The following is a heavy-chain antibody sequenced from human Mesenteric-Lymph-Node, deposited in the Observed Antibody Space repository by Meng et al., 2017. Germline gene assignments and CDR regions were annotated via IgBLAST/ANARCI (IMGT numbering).Heavy chain of an antibody. V-gene: IGHV3-30*07. D-gene: IGHD6-19*01. J-gene: IGHJ4*02. CDR3: AKFGFSGWYGGFDY. CDR1: GFTFSSYA. CDR2: ISYDGSNK. Sequence: GGSLRLSCAASGFTFSSYAMHWVRQAPGKGLEWVAVISYDGSNKYYADSVKGRFTISRDNSKNSLYLQMNSLRADDVAVYYCAKFGFSGWYGGFDYWGQGALVTVSS.